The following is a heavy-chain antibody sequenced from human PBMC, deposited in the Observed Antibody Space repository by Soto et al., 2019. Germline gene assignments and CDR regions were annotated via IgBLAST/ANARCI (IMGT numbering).Heavy chain of an antibody. Sequence: PSETLSLTCTVSGGSIRSASYHWSWIRQHPGKGLEWIGYIFYSGSTYYNPSLKSRVTISVDTSKNQFSLKLSSVTAADTAVYYCASTLKISLGEIDYWGQGXQVTVSS. D-gene: IGHD2-15*01. V-gene: IGHV4-31*03. CDR1: GGSIRSASYH. CDR3: ASTLKISLGEIDY. CDR2: IFYSGST. J-gene: IGHJ4*02.